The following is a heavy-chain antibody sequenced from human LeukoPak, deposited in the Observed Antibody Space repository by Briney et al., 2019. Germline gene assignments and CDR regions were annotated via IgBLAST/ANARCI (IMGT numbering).Heavy chain of an antibody. J-gene: IGHJ4*02. CDR2: ISVNNGNT. CDR1: GYTFTSYG. CDR3: ARGDWWQLKFDY. Sequence: GASVKVSCKASGYTFTSYGISWVRQAPGQGLEWMGWISVNNGNTNYAQKLQGRVTMTTDTSTSTAYIELTSLTSDDTAVYYCARGDWWQLKFDYWGQGTLVTVSS. V-gene: IGHV1-18*01. D-gene: IGHD4-23*01.